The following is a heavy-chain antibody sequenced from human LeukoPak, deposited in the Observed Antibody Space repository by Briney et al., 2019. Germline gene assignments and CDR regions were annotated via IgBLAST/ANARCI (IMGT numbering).Heavy chain of an antibody. V-gene: IGHV4-59*01. D-gene: IGHD1-26*01. CDR3: ARGGASSLPFDY. CDR1: GGSISGYY. CDR2: IFYSGST. J-gene: IGHJ4*02. Sequence: PSETLSLTCTVSGGSISGYYWSWIWQPPGKGLEWIGFIFYSGSTNYNPSLKSRVTISVDTSKNQFSLKLTSVTAADTAVYYCARGGASSLPFDYWGQGTLVTVSS.